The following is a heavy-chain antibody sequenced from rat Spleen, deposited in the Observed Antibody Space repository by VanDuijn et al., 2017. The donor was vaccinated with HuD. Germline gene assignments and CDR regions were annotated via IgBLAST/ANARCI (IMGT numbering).Heavy chain of an antibody. D-gene: IGHD3-8*01. J-gene: IGHJ2*01. V-gene: IGHV5-29*01. CDR2: ISSDGSST. Sequence: EVQLVESGGGLVQPGRSLTLSCAASGFPFSNYDMAWVRQAPTKGLEWVASISSDGSSTYYRDSVKGRFTISRDNAKSTLYLQMDSLRSEDTATYFCANLSPHWGQGVTVTVSS. CDR1: GFPFSNYD. CDR3: ANLSPH.